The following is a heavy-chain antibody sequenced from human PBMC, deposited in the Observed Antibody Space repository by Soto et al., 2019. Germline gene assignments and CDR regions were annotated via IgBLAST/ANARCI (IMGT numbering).Heavy chain of an antibody. Sequence: GESLKISCKGSGYSFTSYWIGWVRQMPGKGLEWMGIIYPVDSDTRYSTSFQGQVTISADKCSSTAYLQWSSLKASDTAMYYCARLSRYYDFWSGQDDYYYYYGMDVWGQGTTVTVSS. CDR1: GYSFTSYW. D-gene: IGHD3-3*01. CDR3: ARLSRYYDFWSGQDDYYYYYGMDV. CDR2: IYPVDSDT. V-gene: IGHV5-51*01. J-gene: IGHJ6*02.